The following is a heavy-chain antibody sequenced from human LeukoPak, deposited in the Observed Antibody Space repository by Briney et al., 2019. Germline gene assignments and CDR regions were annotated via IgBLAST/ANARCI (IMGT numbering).Heavy chain of an antibody. D-gene: IGHD4-23*01. V-gene: IGHV3-74*01. Sequence: GGSLRLSCAASGFTLSSYWMNWVRQAPGKGLVWVSRIASDGSSTTYADSVKGRFSISRDNAKNTLYLQMNNLRVEDTAVYYCARGRPHGNDYWGQGTLVTVSS. CDR2: IASDGSST. CDR1: GFTLSSYW. J-gene: IGHJ4*02. CDR3: ARGRPHGNDY.